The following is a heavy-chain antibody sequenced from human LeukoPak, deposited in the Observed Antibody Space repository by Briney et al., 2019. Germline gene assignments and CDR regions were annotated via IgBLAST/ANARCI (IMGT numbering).Heavy chain of an antibody. CDR3: TTGPSYGYEW. J-gene: IGHJ4*02. V-gene: IGHV3-74*01. Sequence: GRSLRLSCAASGMTFSNHCMHWVCQAPGKGLVCVSLIKTDGRTTIYADSVKGRFTISRDNGKSTLYLQMNSLRAEDTAIYYCTTGPSYGYEWWGQGTVVTVSS. D-gene: IGHD3-16*01. CDR1: GMTFSNHC. CDR2: IKTDGRTT.